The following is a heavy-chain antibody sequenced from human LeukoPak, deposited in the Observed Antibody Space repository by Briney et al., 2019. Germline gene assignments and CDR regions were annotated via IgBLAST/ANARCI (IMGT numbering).Heavy chain of an antibody. CDR1: GFTFSSNC. CDR2: IYSGGST. CDR3: ARSGYSYGYFARYYFDY. D-gene: IGHD5-18*01. V-gene: IGHV3-53*01. Sequence: PGGSLRLSCAASGFTFSSNCMSWVRQAPGKGLEWVSVIYSGGSTYYADSVKGRFTISRDNSKNTLYLQMNSLRAKDTAVYYCARSGYSYGYFARYYFDYWGQGTLVTVSS. J-gene: IGHJ4*02.